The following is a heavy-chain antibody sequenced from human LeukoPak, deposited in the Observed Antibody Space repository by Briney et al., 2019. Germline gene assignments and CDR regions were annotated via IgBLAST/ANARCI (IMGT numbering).Heavy chain of an antibody. CDR2: ISGSGGST. J-gene: IGHJ4*02. Sequence: GGSLRLSCAASGFTFSSYAMSWVRQAPGKGLEWVSAISGSGGSTYYADSVKGRLTISRDSSKNTLYLQMNSLRAEDTAVYYCAKGYCSSTSCFSRADYWGQGTLVTVSS. CDR3: AKGYCSSTSCFSRADY. D-gene: IGHD2-2*01. CDR1: GFTFSSYA. V-gene: IGHV3-23*01.